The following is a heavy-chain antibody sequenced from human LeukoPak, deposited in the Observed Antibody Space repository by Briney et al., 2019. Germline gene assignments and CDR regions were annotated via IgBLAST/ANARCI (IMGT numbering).Heavy chain of an antibody. CDR2: ISAYNGNT. CDR1: GYTFTSYG. Sequence: ASVNVSCKASGYTFTSYGISWVRQAPGQGLEWMGWISAYNGNTNYAQKLQGRVTMTTDTSTSTAYMELRSLRSDDTAVYYCARGIAVAALSPNEDFDYWGQGTLVTVSS. J-gene: IGHJ4*02. V-gene: IGHV1-18*01. D-gene: IGHD6-19*01. CDR3: ARGIAVAALSPNEDFDY.